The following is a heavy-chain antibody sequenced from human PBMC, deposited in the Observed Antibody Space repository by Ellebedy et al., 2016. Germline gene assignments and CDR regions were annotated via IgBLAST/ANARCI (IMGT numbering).Heavy chain of an antibody. D-gene: IGHD4-17*01. CDR3: ARVTGSVDYGDY. CDR1: GVNFSRYW. J-gene: IGHJ4*02. V-gene: IGHV3-7*04. CDR2: IKNDGSTK. Sequence: GESLKISXAASGVNFSRYWMTWVRHAPGKGLEWVASIKNDGSTKKYVDSVKGRFTISRDNAKNSLYLQMNSLRAEDTAVYYCARVTGSVDYGDYWGQGTLVTVSS.